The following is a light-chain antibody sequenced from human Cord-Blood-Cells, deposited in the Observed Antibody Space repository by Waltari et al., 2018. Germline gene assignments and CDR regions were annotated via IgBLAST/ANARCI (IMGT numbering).Light chain of an antibody. CDR3: QQYGSSPLFT. Sequence: EIVLTQSPGTLSLSPGERATLYCRASQSVSSSYLAWYQQKPGQAPRLLIYGASSRATGIPDRFSVSGSGTDFTLTISRLEPEDFAVYYGQQYGSSPLFTFGPGTKVDIK. J-gene: IGKJ3*01. CDR1: QSVSSSY. V-gene: IGKV3-20*01. CDR2: GAS.